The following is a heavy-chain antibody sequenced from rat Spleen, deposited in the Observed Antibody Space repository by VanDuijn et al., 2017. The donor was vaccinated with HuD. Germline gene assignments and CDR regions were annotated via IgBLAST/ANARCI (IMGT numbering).Heavy chain of an antibody. D-gene: IGHD1-11*01. V-gene: IGHV3-3*01. CDR1: GYSITSSYR. CDR2: INSAGST. J-gene: IGHJ2*01. CDR3: ARELANYGGYPNYFDY. Sequence: EVQLQESGPGLVKPSQSLSLTCSVTGYSITSSYRWNWIRKFPGNKLEWMGYINSAGSTNYNPSLKSRISITRDTSKNQFLLQVNSVTTEDTATYYCARELANYGGYPNYFDYWGQGVMVTVSS.